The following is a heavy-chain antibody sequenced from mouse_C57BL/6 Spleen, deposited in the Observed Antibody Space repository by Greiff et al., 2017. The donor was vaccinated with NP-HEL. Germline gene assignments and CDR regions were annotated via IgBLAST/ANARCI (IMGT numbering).Heavy chain of an antibody. D-gene: IGHD1-1*01. V-gene: IGHV14-4*01. Sequence: EVKLQESGAELVRPGASVKLSCTASGFNIKDDYMHWVKQRPEQGLEWIGWIDPENGDTEYASKFQGKATITADTSSNTAYLQLSSLTSEDTAVYYCTTPIYYYGSSPGWFAYWGQGTLVTVSA. CDR2: IDPENGDT. J-gene: IGHJ3*01. CDR3: TTPIYYYGSSPGWFAY. CDR1: GFNIKDDY.